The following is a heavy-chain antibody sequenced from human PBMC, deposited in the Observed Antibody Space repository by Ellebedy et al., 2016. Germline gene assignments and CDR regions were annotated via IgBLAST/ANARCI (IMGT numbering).Heavy chain of an antibody. CDR3: ARDYDSSGYYYGPVTY. CDR1: GGTFSSYA. D-gene: IGHD3-22*01. Sequence: SAKVSCXASGGTFSSYAISWVRQAPGQGLEWMGGIIPIFGTANYAQKFQGRVTITADKSTSTAYMELSSLRSEDTAVYYCARDYDSSGYYYGPVTYWGQGTLVTVSS. J-gene: IGHJ4*02. V-gene: IGHV1-69*06. CDR2: IIPIFGTA.